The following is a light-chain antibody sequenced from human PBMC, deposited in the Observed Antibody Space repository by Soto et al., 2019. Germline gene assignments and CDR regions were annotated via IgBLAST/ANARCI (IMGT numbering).Light chain of an antibody. CDR2: DAS. CDR1: QSISFY. V-gene: IGKV3-11*01. Sequence: EIVLTQSPATLSLSPGGRATLSCRASQSISFYLTWYQHKPGQAPRLLIYDASNRATGIPARFSGSGYGTDFTLTISSLEPEDFAVYYCQQRSNWPTFGQGTRLEIK. CDR3: QQRSNWPT. J-gene: IGKJ5*01.